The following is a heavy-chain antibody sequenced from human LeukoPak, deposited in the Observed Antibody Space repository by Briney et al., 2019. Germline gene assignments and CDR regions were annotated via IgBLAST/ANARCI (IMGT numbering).Heavy chain of an antibody. V-gene: IGHV3-21*01. CDR2: ISSSSSYI. D-gene: IGHD1-26*01. CDR1: GFTFSSYS. J-gene: IGHJ4*02. CDR3: ARDRYSGSYLDY. Sequence: GGSLRLSCAASGFTFSSYSMNWVRQAPGKGLEWVSSISSSSSYIYYADSVKGRFTISRDNAKNSLYLQMNSLSAEDTAVYYCARDRYSGSYLDYWGQGTLVTVSS.